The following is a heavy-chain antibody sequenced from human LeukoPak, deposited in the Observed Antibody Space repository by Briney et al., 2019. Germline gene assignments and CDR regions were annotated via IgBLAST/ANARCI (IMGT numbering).Heavy chain of an antibody. D-gene: IGHD2-15*01. Sequence: SETLSLTCTVSGGSISSGDYYWSWIRQPPGKGLEWIGYIYYSGSTYYTPSLKSRVTISVDTSKNQFSLKLSSVTAADTAVYYCARVSCSGGSCYSEWFDPWGQGTLVTVSS. V-gene: IGHV4-30-4*01. CDR1: GGSISSGDYY. J-gene: IGHJ5*02. CDR2: IYYSGST. CDR3: ARVSCSGGSCYSEWFDP.